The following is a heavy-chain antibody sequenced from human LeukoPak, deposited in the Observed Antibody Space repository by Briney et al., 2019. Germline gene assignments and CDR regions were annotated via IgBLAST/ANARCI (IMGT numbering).Heavy chain of an antibody. CDR3: ARERTFDY. V-gene: IGHV3-23*01. Sequence: GSLRLSCAASGYTFISYAMSWVRQAPGKGLEWVSAVSGSGGSTYYADSVKGRFTVSRDNSKDTLYLQMNSLRAEDTAVYYCARERTFDYWGQGTLVTVSS. J-gene: IGHJ4*02. CDR1: GYTFISYA. CDR2: VSGSGGST.